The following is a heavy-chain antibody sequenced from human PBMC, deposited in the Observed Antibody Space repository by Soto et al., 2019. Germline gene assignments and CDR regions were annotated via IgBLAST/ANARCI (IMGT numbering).Heavy chain of an antibody. J-gene: IGHJ3*02. CDR2: TYHSGNP. D-gene: IGHD3-10*01. CDR1: GDTISTGGYT. Sequence: SETLSLTCDVSGDTISTGGYTWAWIRQPPGKALEWIGHTYHSGNPYYNPSLKSRVIISVDTSKNQFYLKLRSVTAADTAVYYCARVWGGAFDIWGQGTMVTVSS. CDR3: ARVWGGAFDI. V-gene: IGHV4-30-2*01.